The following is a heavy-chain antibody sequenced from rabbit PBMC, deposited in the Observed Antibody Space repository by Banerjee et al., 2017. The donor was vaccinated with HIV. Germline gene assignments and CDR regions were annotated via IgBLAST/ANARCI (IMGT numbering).Heavy chain of an antibody. CDR1: GFDLSSYYV. D-gene: IGHD4-2*01. CDR3: ARDSAGREDFNL. J-gene: IGHJ4*01. V-gene: IGHV1S45*01. CDR2: IDAGSGTT. Sequence: QEQLEESGGGLVKPEGSLKLSCTASGFDLSSYYVMCWVRQAPGKGLEWIGCIDAGSGTTYYANWAKARFTVSKSSSTTVTLQMTSLTAADTATYFCARDSAGREDFNLWGPGTLVTVS.